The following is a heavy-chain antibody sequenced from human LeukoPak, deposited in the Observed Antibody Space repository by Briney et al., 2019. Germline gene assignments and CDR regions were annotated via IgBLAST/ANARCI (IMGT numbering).Heavy chain of an antibody. CDR3: ARGQVSSGWYGGFDY. D-gene: IGHD6-13*01. Sequence: GGSLRLSCAASGFTVSSNYMSWVRQAPGKGLEWVSAIYSGGSTYYADSVKGRFTISRDNSKNTLYLQMNSLRAEDTAVYYCARGQVSSGWYGGFDYWGQGTLVTVSS. J-gene: IGHJ4*02. V-gene: IGHV3-66*02. CDR2: IYSGGST. CDR1: GFTVSSNY.